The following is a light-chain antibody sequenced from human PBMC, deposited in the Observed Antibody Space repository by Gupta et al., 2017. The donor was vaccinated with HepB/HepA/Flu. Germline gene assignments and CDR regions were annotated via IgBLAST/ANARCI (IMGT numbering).Light chain of an antibody. CDR3: MQSTHLPLT. Sequence: DIVMTQSPHSLSVTHGQPASISCKSSQSLLHSDGKTYLCWYLQKSGQPPQLLIYDVSKRFSGVPDRFSGSGSGIDFTLRISRVEAEDVGVYYCMQSTHLPLTFGGGTKVEIK. V-gene: IGKV2D-29*01. J-gene: IGKJ4*01. CDR2: DVS. CDR1: QSLLHSDGKTY.